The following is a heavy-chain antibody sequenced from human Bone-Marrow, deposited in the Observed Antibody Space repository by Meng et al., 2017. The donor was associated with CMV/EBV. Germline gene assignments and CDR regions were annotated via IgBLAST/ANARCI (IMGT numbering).Heavy chain of an antibody. CDR1: GFTFSSYA. Sequence: GGPLRLSCAASGFTFSSYAMHWVRQAPGKGLEWVAVISYDGSNKYYADSVKGRFTISRDNSKNTLYLQMNSLRAEDTAVYYCARVGRETNYYYGMDVWGQGTTVTVSS. D-gene: IGHD3-16*01. CDR2: ISYDGSNK. CDR3: ARVGRETNYYYGMDV. J-gene: IGHJ6*02. V-gene: IGHV3-30-3*01.